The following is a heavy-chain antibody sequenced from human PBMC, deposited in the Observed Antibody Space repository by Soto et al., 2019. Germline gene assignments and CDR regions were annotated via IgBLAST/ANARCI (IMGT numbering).Heavy chain of an antibody. CDR3: ARSVRSGSFPYYYYAMDV. D-gene: IGHD3-10*01. Sequence: GGSLRLSCAASGFTSSNYWMHWVRQAPGKGLVWVSRIKSDGSSTSYADSVKGRFTISRDNAKNTLDLQMHGLRAEDMAVYYCARSVRSGSFPYYYYAMDVWGQGTTVTVPS. V-gene: IGHV3-74*01. CDR2: IKSDGSST. J-gene: IGHJ6*02. CDR1: GFTSSNYW.